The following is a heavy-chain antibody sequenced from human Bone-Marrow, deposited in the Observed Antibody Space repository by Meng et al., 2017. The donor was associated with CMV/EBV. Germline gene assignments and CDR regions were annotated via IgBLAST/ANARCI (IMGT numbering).Heavy chain of an antibody. CDR1: GGSISNNTYY. D-gene: IGHD1-1*01. Sequence: GSLRLSCTVSGGSISNNTYYWGWIRQPPGKGLEWIGSVYYRGSAYYSPSLKSRVTISVDTSNNQYSLKLSSVTAADTAVYYCARVQTGLDAFDIWGQGTMVTVSS. CDR3: ARVQTGLDAFDI. CDR2: VYYRGSA. V-gene: IGHV4-39*01. J-gene: IGHJ3*02.